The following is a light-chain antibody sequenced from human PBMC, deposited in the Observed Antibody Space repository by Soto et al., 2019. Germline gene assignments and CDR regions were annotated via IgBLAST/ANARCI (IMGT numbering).Light chain of an antibody. CDR3: RQSTQPPPK. CDR2: EVS. CDR1: QSLLHITGETF. V-gene: IGKV2D-29*02. Sequence: VMPQTPLSLAVAPGQPASISCKSSQSLLHITGETFLVWYLQKPGPSPQLLLYEVSTRVSGVPDRFSGSGSGTDFTLEISRVETDDGGIYYCRQSTQPPPKFGQGTRLGIE. J-gene: IGKJ5*01.